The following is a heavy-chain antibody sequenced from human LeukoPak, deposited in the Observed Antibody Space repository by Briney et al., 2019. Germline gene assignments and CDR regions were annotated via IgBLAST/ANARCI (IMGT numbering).Heavy chain of an antibody. V-gene: IGHV4-59*01. D-gene: IGHD5-18*01. CDR3: ARDSLSDTAMDY. CDR1: GGSISSYY. CDR2: IYYSGST. Sequence: PSETLSLTCTVSGGSISSYYWSWIRQPPGKGLEWIGYIYYSGSTNYNPSLKSRVTISVDTSKNQFSLKLSSVTAADTAVYYCARDSLSDTAMDYWGQGTLVTVSS. J-gene: IGHJ4*02.